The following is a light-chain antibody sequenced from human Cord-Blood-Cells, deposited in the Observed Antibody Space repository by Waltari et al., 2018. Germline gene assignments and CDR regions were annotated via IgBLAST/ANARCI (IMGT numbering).Light chain of an antibody. CDR2: EVS. Sequence: QSALTQPPSVSGSPGQSVTISCTGTSSDVGSYNRVSWYQQPPGPAPKLMIYEVSNRPLGVPDRFSGSKSGNTASLTISGLQAEDEADYYCSSYTSSSTFVFGTGTKVTVL. V-gene: IGLV2-18*02. CDR1: SSDVGSYNR. CDR3: SSYTSSSTFV. J-gene: IGLJ1*01.